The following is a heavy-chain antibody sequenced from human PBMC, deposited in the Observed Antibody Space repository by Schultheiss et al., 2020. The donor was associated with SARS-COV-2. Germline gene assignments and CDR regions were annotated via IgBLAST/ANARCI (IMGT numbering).Heavy chain of an antibody. Sequence: GSLRFSCTVSGGSISSYYWSWIRQPPGKGLEWIGYIYYSGSTNYNPSLKSRVTISVDTSKNQFSLKLSSVTAADTAVYYCARSSSTTRSSWFDPWGQGTLVTVSS. CDR2: IYYSGST. CDR1: GGSISSYY. CDR3: ARSSSTTRSSWFDP. D-gene: IGHD2-2*01. V-gene: IGHV4-59*01. J-gene: IGHJ5*02.